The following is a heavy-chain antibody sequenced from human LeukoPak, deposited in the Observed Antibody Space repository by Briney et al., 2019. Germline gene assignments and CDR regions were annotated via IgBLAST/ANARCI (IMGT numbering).Heavy chain of an antibody. V-gene: IGHV5-51*01. J-gene: IGHJ4*02. CDR2: IYPGDSDT. CDR3: ARQYGRPFDY. D-gene: IGHD4-17*01. CDR1: RYTFSSSW. Sequence: GESLKISCKGSRYTFSSSWIGWARQMPGKGLEWMGIIYPGDSDTRYSPSFQGQVTISADKSINTAYLQWSSLKATDTGIYYCARQYGRPFDYWGQGTLVTVSS.